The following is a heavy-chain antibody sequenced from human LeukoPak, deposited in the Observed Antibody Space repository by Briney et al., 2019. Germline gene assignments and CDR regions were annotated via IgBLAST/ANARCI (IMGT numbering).Heavy chain of an antibody. CDR3: ARGPPYYYDSSGYYHSRSWDY. CDR1: GYTFTSYG. V-gene: IGHV1-18*01. J-gene: IGHJ4*02. CDR2: ISAYNGNT. Sequence: ASVKVSCKASGYTFTSYGISWVRQAPGQGLEWMGWISAYNGNTNYAQKLQGRVTMTTDTSTSTAYMELRSLRSDDTAVYYCARGPPYYYDSSGYYHSRSWDYWGQGTLVTVPS. D-gene: IGHD3-22*01.